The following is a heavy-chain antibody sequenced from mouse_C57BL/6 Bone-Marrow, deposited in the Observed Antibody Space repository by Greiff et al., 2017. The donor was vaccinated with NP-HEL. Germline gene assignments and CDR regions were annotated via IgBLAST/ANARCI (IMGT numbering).Heavy chain of an antibody. Sequence: QVQLQQSGAELVRPGASVTLSCKASGYTFTDYEMHWVKQTPVHGLEWIGAIDPETGGTAYNQKFKGKAILTADTSSSTAYMELRGLTSEDSAVYYCTSMGFYWGQGTLVTVSA. CDR3: TSMGFY. J-gene: IGHJ3*01. CDR1: GYTFTDYE. V-gene: IGHV1-15*01. D-gene: IGHD1-1*02. CDR2: IDPETGGT.